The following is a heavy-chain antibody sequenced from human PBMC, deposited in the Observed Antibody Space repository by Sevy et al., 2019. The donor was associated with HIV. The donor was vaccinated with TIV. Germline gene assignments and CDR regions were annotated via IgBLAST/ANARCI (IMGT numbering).Heavy chain of an antibody. V-gene: IGHV3-74*03. J-gene: IGHJ4*02. D-gene: IGHD3-10*01. CDR3: ARDKVEGGTMVQNNDY. Sequence: GEPLKISCAASGFSFSSYWMHWVRQVPGKGLVWLSRINSDGTYTKYGDSAKGRFTISRDNAKNTLYVLMDSLRAEDTVVYYCARDKVEGGTMVQNNDYWGQGTLVTVSS. CDR1: GFSFSSYW. CDR2: INSDGTYT.